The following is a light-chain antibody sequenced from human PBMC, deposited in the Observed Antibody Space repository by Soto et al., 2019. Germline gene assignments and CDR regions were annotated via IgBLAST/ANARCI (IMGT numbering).Light chain of an antibody. CDR1: QSISSW. CDR3: QQYYSYSPT. J-gene: IGKJ1*01. V-gene: IGKV1-5*01. Sequence: DIQMTQSPSTLSASVGDRVTITCRASQSISSWLAWYQQKPGKAPKLLIYDASILESGVPSRFSGSGSGTELHLSISSRQPDDFATFYCQQYYSYSPTFGQGTKVEI. CDR2: DAS.